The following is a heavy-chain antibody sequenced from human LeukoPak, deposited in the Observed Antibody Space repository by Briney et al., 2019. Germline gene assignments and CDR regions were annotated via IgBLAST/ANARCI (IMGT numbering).Heavy chain of an antibody. J-gene: IGHJ5*02. CDR2: IHTSGDT. CDR3: IVFGDSNH. Sequence: GGSLRLSCAASGLTGSHNYVSWVRQAPGKGLEWVSAIHTSGDTCYADSVKGRFTTSRDTSKNTLYLQINSLRVEDTAVYYCIVFGDSNHWGQGTLVTVSS. V-gene: IGHV3-53*01. CDR1: GLTGSHNY. D-gene: IGHD4-17*01.